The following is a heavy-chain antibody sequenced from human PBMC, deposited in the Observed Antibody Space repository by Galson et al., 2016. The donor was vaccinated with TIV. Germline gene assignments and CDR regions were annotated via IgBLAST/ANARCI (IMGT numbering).Heavy chain of an antibody. CDR2: FDPEAGRT. J-gene: IGHJ4*02. V-gene: IGHV1-24*01. D-gene: IGHD3-22*01. Sequence: CKVSGYTHSEIAMHWARQAPGEGLEWVGGFDPEAGRTIYAQKFHGRVTVTEGTATDTAYMELNNLRSDDTAVYYCATVAWFPGLSLDSWGQGTLVTVSS. CDR1: GYTHSEIA. CDR3: ATVAWFPGLSLDS.